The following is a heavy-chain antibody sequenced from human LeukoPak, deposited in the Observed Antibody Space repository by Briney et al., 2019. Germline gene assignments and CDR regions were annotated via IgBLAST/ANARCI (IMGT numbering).Heavy chain of an antibody. CDR1: GGSISSSSYY. CDR2: IYYSGST. Sequence: SETLSLTCTVSGGSISSSSYYWGWIRQPPGKGLEWIGSIYYSGSTYYNPSLKSRVTISVDTSKNQFSLKLSSVTAADTAVYYCARLYESSGWYFQHWGQGTLVTVSS. D-gene: IGHD3-22*01. J-gene: IGHJ1*01. V-gene: IGHV4-39*07. CDR3: ARLYESSGWYFQH.